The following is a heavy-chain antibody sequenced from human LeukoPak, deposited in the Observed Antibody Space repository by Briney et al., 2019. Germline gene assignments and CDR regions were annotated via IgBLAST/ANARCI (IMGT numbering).Heavy chain of an antibody. CDR3: AREEGLGSGSYYLVY. CDR2: IYSGGST. Sequence: GGSLRLSCAASGFTVSSNYMSWVRQAPGKGLEGVSVIYSGGSTYYADSVKGRFTISRENSNNTLYLQMNCLRAEDTAVNYCAREEGLGSGSYYLVYRGQGTLVTVSS. CDR1: GFTVSSNY. J-gene: IGHJ4*02. V-gene: IGHV3-53*01. D-gene: IGHD3-10*01.